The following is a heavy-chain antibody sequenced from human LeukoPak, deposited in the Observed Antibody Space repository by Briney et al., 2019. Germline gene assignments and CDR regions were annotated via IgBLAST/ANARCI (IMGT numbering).Heavy chain of an antibody. CDR2: IWYDGSNK. V-gene: IGHV3-33*01. D-gene: IGHD3-22*01. CDR1: GFTFSSYG. CDR3: AREGYYDSSGYHDRYYYYYGMDV. Sequence: GGSLRLSCAASGFTFSSYGMHWVRQAPGKGLEWVAVIWYDGSNKYYADSVKGRFTISRDNSKNTLYLQMNSLRAEDTAVYYCAREGYYDSSGYHDRYYYYYGMDVWGQGTTVTVSS. J-gene: IGHJ6*02.